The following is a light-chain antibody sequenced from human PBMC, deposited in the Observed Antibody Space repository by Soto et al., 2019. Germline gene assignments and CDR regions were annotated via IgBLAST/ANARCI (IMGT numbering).Light chain of an antibody. J-gene: IGLJ2*01. Sequence: QSALTQPASVSGSPGQSIPISCTGTSSDVGGYNFVAWYQQHPGKAPKLMIYAVNNRPSGISNRFSGSKSGNTASLTISGLQAEDEADYYCSSYTSSSTLVFGGGTKLTVL. CDR2: AVN. CDR1: SSDVGGYNF. CDR3: SSYTSSSTLV. V-gene: IGLV2-14*01.